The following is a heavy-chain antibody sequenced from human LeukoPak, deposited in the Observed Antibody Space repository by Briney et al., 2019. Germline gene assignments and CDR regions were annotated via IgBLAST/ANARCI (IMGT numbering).Heavy chain of an antibody. Sequence: GGSLRLSCAASGFTFTPYWMSWVRQAPGKGLEWVANIKHDGSEKYYVDSVKGRFTISRDSAKNSLYLQMNSLRAEDTAVYYCAELGITMIGGVWGKGTTVTISS. V-gene: IGHV3-7*01. CDR1: GFTFTPYW. CDR3: AELGITMIGGV. CDR2: IKHDGSEK. D-gene: IGHD3-10*02. J-gene: IGHJ6*04.